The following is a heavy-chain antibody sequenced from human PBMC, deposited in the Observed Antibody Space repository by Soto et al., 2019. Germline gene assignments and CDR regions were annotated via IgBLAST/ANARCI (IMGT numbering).Heavy chain of an antibody. Sequence: GVLLRVSWSGAGYKSIGYGVRWVRQMTGKGLEWMGIIYPGDSDTRYSPSFQGQVTISADKSISTAYLQWSSLKASDTAMYYCARPHNGYDYVWGSYRSPEDAFDIWGQGTMVTVSS. CDR3: ARPHNGYDYVWGSYRSPEDAFDI. V-gene: IGHV5-51*01. CDR2: IYPGDSDT. J-gene: IGHJ3*02. CDR1: GYKSIGYG. D-gene: IGHD3-16*02.